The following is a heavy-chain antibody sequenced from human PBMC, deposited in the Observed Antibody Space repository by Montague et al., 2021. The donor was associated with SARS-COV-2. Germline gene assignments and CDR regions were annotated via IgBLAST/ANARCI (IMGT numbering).Heavy chain of an antibody. Sequence: SLRLSCAAAGFWFSNHGMNWVRQAPGKGLEWVSYISPTGSTIYYADSVKGRFTISRDNAKNALYLQMNGLRADDTSMYYCARDKSAVGVTYGDLNSWGQGTLVTVSS. J-gene: IGHJ4*02. D-gene: IGHD2-8*02. CDR3: ARDKSAVGVTYGDLNS. V-gene: IGHV3-48*03. CDR1: GFWFSNHG. CDR2: ISPTGSTI.